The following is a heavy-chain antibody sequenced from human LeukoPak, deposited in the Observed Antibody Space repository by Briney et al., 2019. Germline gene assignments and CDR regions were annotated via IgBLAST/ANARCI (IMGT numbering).Heavy chain of an antibody. CDR3: TRDSGHGFDFDI. J-gene: IGHJ3*02. V-gene: IGHV3-74*01. CDR1: GFTFSGYW. D-gene: IGHD6-19*01. Sequence: GGSLRLSCAASGFTFSGYWMHWVRQVAGKGLVWVSRISDDGSSTTSTIYADSVKGRFTISRDNAKDTLYLQMNSLRAEDTAVYYCTRDSGHGFDFDIWGQGTTVIVSS. CDR2: ISDDGSSTTST.